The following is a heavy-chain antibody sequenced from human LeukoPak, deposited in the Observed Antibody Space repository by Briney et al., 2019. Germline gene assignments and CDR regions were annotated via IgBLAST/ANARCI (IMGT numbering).Heavy chain of an antibody. Sequence: SETLSLTCTVSGSSISSYYWSWIRQPPGKGLEWIGYLYNRGSTNYNPSLKSRVTISVDTSKNQFSLKLRSVTAADTAVYYCARDRPGIAVAGDAFDIWGQGTVVTVSS. CDR3: ARDRPGIAVAGDAFDI. CDR2: LYNRGST. D-gene: IGHD6-19*01. CDR1: GSSISSYY. J-gene: IGHJ3*02. V-gene: IGHV4-59*01.